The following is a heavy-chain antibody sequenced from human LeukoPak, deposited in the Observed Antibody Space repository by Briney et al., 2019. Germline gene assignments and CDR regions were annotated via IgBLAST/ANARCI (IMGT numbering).Heavy chain of an antibody. D-gene: IGHD1-26*01. J-gene: IGHJ6*03. V-gene: IGHV3-21*06. CDR3: ARDYISFGATSYMDV. CDR1: GFSFSSYS. CDR2: ISSGSSYI. Sequence: PGGSLRLSCAASGFSFSSYSMNWVRQAPGKGLEWVSSISSGSSYIYYADSVKGRFTISRDSAKNSLYLQMNSLRAEDTAVYYCARDYISFGATSYMDVWGKGTTVTVSS.